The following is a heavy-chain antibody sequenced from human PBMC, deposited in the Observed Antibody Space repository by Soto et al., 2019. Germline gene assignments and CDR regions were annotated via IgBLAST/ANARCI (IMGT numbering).Heavy chain of an antibody. J-gene: IGHJ6*02. V-gene: IGHV3-48*03. D-gene: IGHD3-3*01. CDR3: ARAQEIDNFWSLGYYYTMDV. CDR2: ISSSGSTI. CDR1: GFSFSSYE. Sequence: EVHLVESGGGLVQPGGSRKLSCAASGFSFSSYEMYWVRQAPGKGLEWVSYISSSGSTIYYADSVKGRFTISRDNAKNSLSLQMNSLRAEDTAVYYCARAQEIDNFWSLGYYYTMDVWGQGTTVTVSS.